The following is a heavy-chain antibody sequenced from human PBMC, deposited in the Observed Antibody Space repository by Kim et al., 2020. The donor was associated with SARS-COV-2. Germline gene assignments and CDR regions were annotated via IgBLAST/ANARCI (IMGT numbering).Heavy chain of an antibody. J-gene: IGHJ5*02. CDR3: ARHEKSITIFGVVRYSFDP. D-gene: IGHD3-3*01. V-gene: IGHV4-39*01. Sequence: SETLSLTCTVSGGSISSSSYYWGWIRQPPGKGLEWIGSIYYSGSTYYNPSLKCRVTISADTSKNHFSRMLSSVTPAETAVYYCARHEKSITIFGVVRYSFDPWDQGTLGT. CDR1: GGSISSSSYY. CDR2: IYYSGST.